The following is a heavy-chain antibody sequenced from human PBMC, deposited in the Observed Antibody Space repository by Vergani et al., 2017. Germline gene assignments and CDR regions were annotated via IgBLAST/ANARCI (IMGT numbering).Heavy chain of an antibody. CDR1: GFTFGDYA. D-gene: IGHD6-13*01. V-gene: IGHV3-49*04. Sequence: EVQLVESGGGLVQPGRSLRLSCTASGFTFGDYAMSWVRQAPGKGLAWVGFIRSKAYGGTTEYAASVKGRFTISRDDSKSIAYLQMNSLKTEDTAVYYCTRVHGKIAAAGFDYWGQGTLVTVSS. J-gene: IGHJ4*02. CDR2: IRSKAYGGTT. CDR3: TRVHGKIAAAGFDY.